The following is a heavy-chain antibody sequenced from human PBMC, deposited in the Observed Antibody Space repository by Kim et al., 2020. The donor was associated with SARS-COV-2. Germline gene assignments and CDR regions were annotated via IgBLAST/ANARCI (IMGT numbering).Heavy chain of an antibody. Sequence: GGSLRLSCAASGFTFSSYAMHWVRQAPGKGLEWVAVISYDGSNKYYADSVKGRFTISRDNSKNTLYLQMNSLRAEDTAVYYCARDSGVYALRFFGAYDV. D-gene: IGHD3-3*01. CDR3: ARDSGVYALRFFGAYDV. CDR2: ISYDGSNK. CDR1: GFTFSSYA. V-gene: IGHV3-30-3*01. J-gene: IGHJ3*01.